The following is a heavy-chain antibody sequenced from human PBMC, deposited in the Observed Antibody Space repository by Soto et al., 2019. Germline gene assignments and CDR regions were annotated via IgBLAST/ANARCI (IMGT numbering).Heavy chain of an antibody. D-gene: IGHD6-6*01. V-gene: IGHV3-11*01. Sequence: QVQLVESGGGLVRPGGSLRLSCAASGFTFRDYDMSWIRQAPGKGLEWGSCISSSGTVTNYADSVKARFTISRDKAQNSLYGDMSSPRVEDTAVYYCARKGPRAARPNHWGQGTLVTVSS. CDR3: ARKGPRAARPNH. J-gene: IGHJ5*02. CDR1: GFTFRDYD. CDR2: ISSSGTVT.